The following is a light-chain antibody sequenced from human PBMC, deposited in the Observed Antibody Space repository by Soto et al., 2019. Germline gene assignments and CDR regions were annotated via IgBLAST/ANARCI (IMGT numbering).Light chain of an antibody. CDR1: QTVSNTY. Sequence: EIVLTQFPGALSLSPGERVTLSCRASQTVSNTYLAWYQQKSGQAPKFLIYGASNRATGIPDRFSGSGSGTDFTLTISRLEPEDFAVYYCKQYGALPPIFGGGTKVEIK. J-gene: IGKJ4*01. CDR3: KQYGALPPI. CDR2: GAS. V-gene: IGKV3-20*01.